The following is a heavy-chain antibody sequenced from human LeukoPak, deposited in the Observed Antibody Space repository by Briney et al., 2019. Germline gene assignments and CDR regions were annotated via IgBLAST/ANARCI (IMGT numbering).Heavy chain of an antibody. Sequence: ASVKVSCKASGYTFTSYDINWLRQATGQGLEWMGWMKPNSGNTGYAQKLQGRVTMTTDTSTSTAYMELRSLRSDDTAVYYCARDGTAAAGTGGYWGQGTLVTVSS. D-gene: IGHD6-13*01. V-gene: IGHV1-8*02. CDR2: MKPNSGNT. CDR1: GYTFTSYD. CDR3: ARDGTAAAGTGGY. J-gene: IGHJ4*02.